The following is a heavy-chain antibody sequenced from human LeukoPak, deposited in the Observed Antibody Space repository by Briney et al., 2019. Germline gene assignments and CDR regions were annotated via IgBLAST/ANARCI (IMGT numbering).Heavy chain of an antibody. CDR1: GFPFRSYW. D-gene: IGHD2-8*02. V-gene: IGHV3-74*01. CDR3: AKGTLGSCSGAKCYEFDN. J-gene: IGHJ4*02. CDR2: IDNDAYSS. Sequence: GGSLRLSCAASGFPFRSYWMHWVRHAPGKGLVWVARIDNDAYSSVYADSVKGRFTISRDNSRNTLYLQMNSLRAEDSALYFCAKGTLGSCSGAKCYEFDNWGQGTLVTVSS.